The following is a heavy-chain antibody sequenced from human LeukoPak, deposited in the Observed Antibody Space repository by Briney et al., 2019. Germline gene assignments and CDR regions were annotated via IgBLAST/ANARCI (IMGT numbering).Heavy chain of an antibody. Sequence: PSETLSLTCTVSGGSISSSSYYWGWIRQPPGKGLEWIGSIYYSGSTYYNPSLKSRVTISVDTSKNQFSLKLSSVTAADTAVYYRARVLPYYDILTGYYPSHYYHGMDVWGQGTTVTVSS. J-gene: IGHJ6*02. CDR1: GGSISSSSYY. CDR2: IYYSGST. D-gene: IGHD3-9*01. V-gene: IGHV4-39*07. CDR3: ARVLPYYDILTGYYPSHYYHGMDV.